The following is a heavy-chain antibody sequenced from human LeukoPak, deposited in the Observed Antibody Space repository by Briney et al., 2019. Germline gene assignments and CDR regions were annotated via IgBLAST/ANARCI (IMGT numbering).Heavy chain of an antibody. J-gene: IGHJ4*02. CDR2: IHYSGST. D-gene: IGHD3-9*01. V-gene: IGHV4-59*01. CDR3: ARVWIPRYYDILTHSYYFDY. CDR1: GGSISSYY. Sequence: PSETLSLTCSVFGGSISSYYWSWIRQPPGKGLEWIGYIHYSGSTNYNPSLKSRVTISVDTSNNQFSLKLSSVTAADTAVYYCARVWIPRYYDILTHSYYFDYWGQGTLVTVSS.